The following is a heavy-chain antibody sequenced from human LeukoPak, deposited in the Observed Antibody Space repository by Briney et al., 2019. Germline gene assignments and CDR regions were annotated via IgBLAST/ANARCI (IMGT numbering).Heavy chain of an antibody. D-gene: IGHD3-22*01. CDR2: ISAYSGDT. CDR1: GYTFTSYG. Sequence: ASVKVSCKASGYTFTSYGISWVRQAPGQGLEWMGWISAYSGDTNYAQKFQGRATMTTDTSTSTAYMELRSLSSDDTAVYYCARGPRESQGHYYYDSSADYWGQGTLVTVSS. J-gene: IGHJ4*02. CDR3: ARGPRESQGHYYYDSSADY. V-gene: IGHV1-18*01.